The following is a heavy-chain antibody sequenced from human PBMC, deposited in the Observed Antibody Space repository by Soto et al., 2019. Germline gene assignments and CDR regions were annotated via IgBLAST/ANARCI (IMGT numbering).Heavy chain of an antibody. D-gene: IGHD3-22*01. J-gene: IGHJ6*02. Sequence: SVKVSCKASGGTFINYSFSWMRQAPGQGLEWMGGIVPMSGGPNSAQKFHDRLTITADNSKNTLYLQMNSLRAEDTAVYYCANLVSGSYGMDVWGQGTTVTVSS. CDR2: IVPMSGGP. CDR3: ANLVSGSYGMDV. V-gene: IGHV1-69*06. CDR1: GGTFINYS.